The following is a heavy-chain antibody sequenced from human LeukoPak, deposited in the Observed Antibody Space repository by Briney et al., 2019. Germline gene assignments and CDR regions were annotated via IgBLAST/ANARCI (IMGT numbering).Heavy chain of an antibody. CDR3: AKDYSSGGPYDY. CDR2: VSGSGGPT. Sequence: GGSLRLSCEASGFTFSSYAMSWVRQAPGKGLEWVSAVSGSGGPTYYADSVMGRFTISRDNSKNTVYLQMNSLRAEDTAVYYCAKDYSSGGPYDYWGQGTLVTVSS. V-gene: IGHV3-23*01. D-gene: IGHD6-19*01. J-gene: IGHJ4*02. CDR1: GFTFSSYA.